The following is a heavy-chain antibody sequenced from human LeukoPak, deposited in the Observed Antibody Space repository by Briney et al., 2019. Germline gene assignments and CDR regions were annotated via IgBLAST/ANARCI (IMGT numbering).Heavy chain of an antibody. V-gene: IGHV1-2*02. Sequence: GASVNVSCKASGYTLTGYYMHWVRQAPGQGLEWMGWMNPNSGGTKSAQKFQGRVTMTRDTSISTAYMELSRLTSDDTAMYYCARDKLGLGELSLYDQWGQGALVTVSS. CDR3: ARDKLGLGELSLYDQ. J-gene: IGHJ5*02. CDR2: MNPNSGGT. CDR1: GYTLTGYY. D-gene: IGHD3-16*02.